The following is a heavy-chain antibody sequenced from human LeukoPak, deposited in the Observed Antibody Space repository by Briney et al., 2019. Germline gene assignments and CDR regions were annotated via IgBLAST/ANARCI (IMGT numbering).Heavy chain of an antibody. V-gene: IGHV3-7*01. J-gene: IGHJ4*02. CDR3: ARDFWGSSFDY. CDR1: GFTFSSSW. D-gene: IGHD3-16*01. Sequence: PGGSLRLSCAASGFTFSSSWMSWVRQAPGKGREWVANIKQDGSEKYYVDSVKGRFTISRDNAKNSLYLQMNSLRAEDTAVYYCARDFWGSSFDYWGQGTLVTVSS. CDR2: IKQDGSEK.